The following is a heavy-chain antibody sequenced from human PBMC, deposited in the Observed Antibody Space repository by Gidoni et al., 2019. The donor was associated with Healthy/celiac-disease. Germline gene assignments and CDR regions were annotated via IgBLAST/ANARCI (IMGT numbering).Heavy chain of an antibody. CDR2: IKQDGSEK. CDR3: ARERLYYYFDY. D-gene: IGHD2-21*01. V-gene: IGHV3-7*03. Sequence: EVQLVESGGGLVQPGVSLSLSCAASAFTFSSYWMSWVRQAPGKGLEWVANIKQDGSEKYYVDSVKGRFTISRDNAKNSLYLQMNSLRAEDTAVYYCARERLYYYFDYWGQGTLVTVSS. J-gene: IGHJ4*02. CDR1: AFTFSSYW.